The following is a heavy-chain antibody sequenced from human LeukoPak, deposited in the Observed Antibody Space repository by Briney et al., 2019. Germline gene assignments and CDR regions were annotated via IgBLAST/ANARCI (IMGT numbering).Heavy chain of an antibody. D-gene: IGHD6-13*01. J-gene: IGHJ4*02. CDR3: VGDGNSGWYSSFDY. CDR1: GYTFSNYA. Sequence: ASVKVSCKASGYTFSNYAISWVRQAPGQGLEWMGWISTYNGGTKYAQKVQGRVTMTADTSTSTVYMELRSLRSDDTALYYCVGDGNSGWYSSFDYWGQGTLVSVSS. CDR2: ISTYNGGT. V-gene: IGHV1-18*01.